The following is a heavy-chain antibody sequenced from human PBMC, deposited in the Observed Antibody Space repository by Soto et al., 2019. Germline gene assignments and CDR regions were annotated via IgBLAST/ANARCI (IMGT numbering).Heavy chain of an antibody. CDR2: VYRGGST. CDR1: GFAITNTF. CDR3: ARSPKIPSTGSYFDY. Sequence: GGSLRLSCAASGFAITNTFLTWVRQAPGKGLEWVSIVYRGGSTYYADSVKGRFTISRDTSKNTVHLQMSSLRAEDTAVYYCARSPKIPSTGSYFDYWGQGTPVTVSS. V-gene: IGHV3-53*01. D-gene: IGHD3-10*01. J-gene: IGHJ4*02.